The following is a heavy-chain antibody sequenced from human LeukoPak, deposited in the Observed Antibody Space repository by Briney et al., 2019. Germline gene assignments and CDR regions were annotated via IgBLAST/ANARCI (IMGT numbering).Heavy chain of an antibody. CDR3: ARHIPVSGQSLYYFDH. D-gene: IGHD6-19*01. CDR2: ISPYSGVT. Sequence: GASVKVSCTASGYSFTTYGISWVRQAPGQGLDWVGWISPYSGVTKYIEALQGRATLTTDTSTNTAYMELRSLRSDDTAVYYCARHIPVSGQSLYYFDHWGQGTLLTVSS. V-gene: IGHV1-18*01. J-gene: IGHJ4*02. CDR1: GYSFTTYG.